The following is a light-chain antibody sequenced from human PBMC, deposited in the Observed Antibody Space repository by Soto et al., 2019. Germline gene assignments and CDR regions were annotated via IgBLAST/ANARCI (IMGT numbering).Light chain of an antibody. CDR2: KAS. J-gene: IGKJ2*01. CDR1: QSISDW. Sequence: DLQMTQSPSSLSASVGDRVTITCRASQSISDWLAWFQQKPGKAPKLLIQKASSLESGVPSRFSGGGSGTEFTLTISSLQPDDFATYYCQQYASSSVTFGQGTSLEI. V-gene: IGKV1-5*03. CDR3: QQYASSSVT.